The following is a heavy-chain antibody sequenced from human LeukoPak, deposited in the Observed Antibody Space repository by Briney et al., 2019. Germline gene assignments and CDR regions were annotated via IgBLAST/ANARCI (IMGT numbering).Heavy chain of an antibody. Sequence: PSETLSLTCAVYGGSFSGYYWSWIRQPPGKGLEWIGEINHSGSTNYNPSLKSRDTISVDTSKNQFSLKLSSVTAADTAVYYCARGKQQLSFYYYYYYMDVWGKGTTVTVSS. CDR1: GGSFSGYY. V-gene: IGHV4-34*01. CDR3: ARGKQQLSFYYYYYYMDV. D-gene: IGHD6-13*01. J-gene: IGHJ6*03. CDR2: INHSGST.